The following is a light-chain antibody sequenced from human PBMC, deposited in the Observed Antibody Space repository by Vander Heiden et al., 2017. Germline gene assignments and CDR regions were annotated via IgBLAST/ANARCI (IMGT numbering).Light chain of an antibody. Sequence: QLVLTQSPSASASLGASVKLTCTLSSGHRVNAVAWHPQQPEKGPHYLMKINSDGSYTKGDGIPDRFSGSSSGAERYLTISSLQSEDEADYYCQTWGTGIRVFGGGTKLTVL. V-gene: IGLV4-69*02. CDR1: SGHRVNA. CDR3: QTWGTGIRV. J-gene: IGLJ3*02. CDR2: INSDGSY.